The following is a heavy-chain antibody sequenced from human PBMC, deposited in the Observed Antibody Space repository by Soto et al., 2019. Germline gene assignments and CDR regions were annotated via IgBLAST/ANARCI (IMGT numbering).Heavy chain of an antibody. CDR2: INPNSGDT. CDR1: GGTFNSHA. CDR3: ARDTNPNSADY. V-gene: IGHV1-2*02. J-gene: IGHJ4*02. Sequence: AAAVKVSCKASGGTFNSHAISWVRQAPGQGLEWMGWINPNSGDTNYIQKFQGRVTMTRDTSVTTAYMELSRLKSDDTAIYYCARDTNPNSADYWGQGTLVTVSS. D-gene: IGHD1-26*01.